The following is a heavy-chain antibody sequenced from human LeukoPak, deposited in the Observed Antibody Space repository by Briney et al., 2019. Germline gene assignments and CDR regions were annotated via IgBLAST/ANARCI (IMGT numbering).Heavy chain of an antibody. Sequence: SETLSLTCTVSGGSISSYYWSWIRQPPGKGLEWIGYIYYSGSTNYNPSLKSRVTISVDTSKNQFSLKLSSVTAADTAVYYCARQGVVAATNFDYWGQGTLVTVSS. D-gene: IGHD2-15*01. CDR1: GGSISSYY. V-gene: IGHV4-59*08. J-gene: IGHJ4*02. CDR2: IYYSGST. CDR3: ARQGVVAATNFDY.